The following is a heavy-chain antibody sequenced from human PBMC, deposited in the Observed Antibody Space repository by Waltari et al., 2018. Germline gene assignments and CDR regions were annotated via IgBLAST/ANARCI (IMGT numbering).Heavy chain of an antibody. CDR2: IIPIFGTA. V-gene: IGHV1-69*14. Sequence: QVQLVQSGAAVKKPRSSVKVSCKASGGTFSSYATSWVRQAPGQGLEWMGGIIPIFGTANYAQKFQGRVTITADKSTSTAYMELSSLRSEDTAVYYCARDPGLGADRWYFDYWGQGTLVTVSS. CDR1: GGTFSSYA. D-gene: IGHD3-16*01. CDR3: ARDPGLGADRWYFDY. J-gene: IGHJ4*02.